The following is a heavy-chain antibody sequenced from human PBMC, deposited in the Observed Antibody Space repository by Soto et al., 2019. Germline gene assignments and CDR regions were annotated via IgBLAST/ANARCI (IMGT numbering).Heavy chain of an antibody. V-gene: IGHV1-69*13. CDR2: IIPLFGTA. D-gene: IGHD3-10*01. CDR3: ATELGENPASPYDA. J-gene: IGHJ5*02. CDR1: GVTFSSET. Sequence: SVNVSSKASGVTFSSETLDWVRQAPGQGLEWVGGIIPLFGTASYAQKFQGRVTITADEFTSTVYMELSSLRSDDTAVYFCATELGENPASPYDAWGQGTLVKVSS.